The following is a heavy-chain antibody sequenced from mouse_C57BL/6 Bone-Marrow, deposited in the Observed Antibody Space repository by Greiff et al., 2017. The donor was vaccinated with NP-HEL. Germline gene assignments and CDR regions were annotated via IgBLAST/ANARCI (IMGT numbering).Heavy chain of an antibody. CDR2: INPSSGYN. D-gene: IGHD4-1*01. CDR1: GYTFTSYT. J-gene: IGHJ1*03. Sequence: QVQLQQSGAELARPGASVKMSCKASGYTFTSYTMHWVKQRPGQGLEWIGYINPSSGYNKYNQKFKDKATLTADKSSSTAYMQLSSLTSEDSAVYYCARSITGSYWYFDVWGTGTTVTVSS. V-gene: IGHV1-4*01. CDR3: ARSITGSYWYFDV.